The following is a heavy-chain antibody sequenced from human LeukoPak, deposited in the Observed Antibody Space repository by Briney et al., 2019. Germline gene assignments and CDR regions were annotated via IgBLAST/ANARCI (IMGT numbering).Heavy chain of an antibody. CDR1: GFTFSSYA. CDR2: ISGSGGST. Sequence: QPGGSLRLSCAASGFTFSSYAMSWVRQAPGKGLEWVSAISGSGGSTHYADSVKGRFTISRDNSKNTLYLQMNSLRAEDTAVYYCAKGSNIVVVTAHQTWGQGTLVTVSP. J-gene: IGHJ4*02. CDR3: AKGSNIVVVTAHQT. D-gene: IGHD2-21*02. V-gene: IGHV3-23*01.